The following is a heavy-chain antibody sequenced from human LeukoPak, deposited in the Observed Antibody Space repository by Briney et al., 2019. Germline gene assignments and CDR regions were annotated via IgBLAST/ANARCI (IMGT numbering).Heavy chain of an antibody. CDR3: ARDRRGMGYCSSTSCYTPDY. J-gene: IGHJ4*02. CDR2: IGGSGGTT. D-gene: IGHD2-2*02. V-gene: IGHV3-23*01. Sequence: GGSLRLSCVVSGFPFSSYAMSWVRQAPGKGLEWVSSIGGSGGTTYYADSVKGRFTISRDNSENTLYLQMTSLRSDDTAVYYCARDRRGMGYCSSTSCYTPDYWGQGTLVTVSS. CDR1: GFPFSSYA.